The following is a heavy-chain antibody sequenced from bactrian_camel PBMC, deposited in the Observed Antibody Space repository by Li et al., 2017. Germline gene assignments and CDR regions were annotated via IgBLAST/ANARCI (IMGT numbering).Heavy chain of an antibody. V-gene: IGHV3S53*01. CDR3: AADSCSYCSDGDCYTSGGALANKY. D-gene: IGHD2*01. J-gene: IGHJ4*01. CDR1: GYTVTAYC. CDR2: IVGTKIT. Sequence: HVQLVESGGGSVQAGGSLTLSCLASGYTVTAYCMGWFRQAPGKEREGVATIVGTKITSYADSVKGRFNISKDDAKNTLYLVMNSLKPEDTAIYYCAADSCSYCSDGDCYTSGGALANKYRGQGTQVTVS.